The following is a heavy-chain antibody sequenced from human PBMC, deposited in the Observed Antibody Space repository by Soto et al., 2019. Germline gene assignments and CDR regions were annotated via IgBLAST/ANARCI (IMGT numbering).Heavy chain of an antibody. CDR1: GFTFSTYA. V-gene: IGHV3-23*01. J-gene: IGHJ4*02. CDR3: AKDRPRGTSVYFLDY. D-gene: IGHD3-10*01. Sequence: PGGSLRLSCAASGFTFSTYAMTWVSQAPGKGLEWVSGVSASGLNTDYADPVKGRFYISRDNSKNTVSLHMNSLRAEDTALYYFAKDRPRGTSVYFLDYWGRGTPVTVSS. CDR2: VSASGLNT.